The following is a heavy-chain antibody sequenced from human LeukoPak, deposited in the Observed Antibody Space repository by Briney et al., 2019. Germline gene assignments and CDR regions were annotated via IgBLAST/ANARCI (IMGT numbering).Heavy chain of an antibody. Sequence: PGGSLRLSCAASGFTFSSYGMHWVRQAPGKGLEWVAFIRYDGSNKYYADSVKGRFTISRDNSKNTLYLQMNSLRAEDTAVYYCAKETSPGDFWSGYYMDVWGKGTTVTVSS. CDR2: IRYDGSNK. V-gene: IGHV3-30*02. CDR1: GFTFSSYG. D-gene: IGHD3-3*01. CDR3: AKETSPGDFWSGYYMDV. J-gene: IGHJ6*03.